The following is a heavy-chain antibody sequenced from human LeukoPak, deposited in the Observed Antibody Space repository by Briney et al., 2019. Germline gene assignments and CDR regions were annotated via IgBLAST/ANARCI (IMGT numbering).Heavy chain of an antibody. J-gene: IGHJ5*02. CDR1: GGSISSYY. V-gene: IGHV4-59*01. Sequence: SETLSLTCTVSGGSISSYYWSWIRQPPGKGLEWIGYTYYSGNTNYNPSLKSRVTISVDTSKNQFSLKLSSVTAADTAVYYCARRGGRGYHTGWFDPWGQGILVTVSS. CDR2: TYYSGNT. D-gene: IGHD3-3*01. CDR3: ARRGGRGYHTGWFDP.